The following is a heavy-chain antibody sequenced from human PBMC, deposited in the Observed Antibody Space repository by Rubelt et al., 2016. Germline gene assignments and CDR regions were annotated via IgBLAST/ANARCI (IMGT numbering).Heavy chain of an antibody. Sequence: QVQLVESGGGVVQPGGSLRLSCAASGFVFSSYGIHWVRQAPGKGLEWVASVRYDGRNKNYADSVRGRFTISRDNSKNMVFLEMNRLGVEETAVYYCGKIRSSAMWFFDYWGQGTLVTVAS. J-gene: IGHJ4*02. CDR1: GFVFSSYG. D-gene: IGHD6-19*01. V-gene: IGHV3-30*02. CDR2: VRYDGRNK. CDR3: GKIRSSAMWFFDY.